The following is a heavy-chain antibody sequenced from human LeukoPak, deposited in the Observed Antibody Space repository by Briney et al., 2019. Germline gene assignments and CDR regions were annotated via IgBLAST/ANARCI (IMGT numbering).Heavy chain of an antibody. V-gene: IGHV4-34*01. D-gene: IGHD1-26*01. J-gene: IGHJ4*02. CDR2: INHSGST. Sequence: SETLSLTCAVYGGSFSGYYWSWIRQPPGKGLEWIGEINHSGSTNYNPSLKSRVTISVDTSKNQFSLKLSSVTAADTAVYYCARRSSGSYDYWGQETLVTVSS. CDR3: ARRSSGSYDY. CDR1: GGSFSGYY.